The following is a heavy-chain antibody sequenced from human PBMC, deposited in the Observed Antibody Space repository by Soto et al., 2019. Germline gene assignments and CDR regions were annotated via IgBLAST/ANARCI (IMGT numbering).Heavy chain of an antibody. CDR2: IYSGGST. D-gene: IGHD3-10*01. J-gene: IGHJ6*03. CDR3: ARGVNYYGSGSYLILSYYMDV. Sequence: GGSLRLSCAASGFTVSSNYMGWVRQAPGKGLEWVSVIYSGGSTYYADSVKGRFTISRDNSKNTLYPQMNSLRAEDTAVYYCARGVNYYGSGSYLILSYYMDVWGKGTTVTVSS. V-gene: IGHV3-66*01. CDR1: GFTVSSNY.